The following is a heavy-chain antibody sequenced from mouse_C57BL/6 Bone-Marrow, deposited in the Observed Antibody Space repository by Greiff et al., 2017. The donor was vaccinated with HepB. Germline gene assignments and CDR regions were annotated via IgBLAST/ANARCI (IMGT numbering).Heavy chain of an antibody. J-gene: IGHJ4*01. CDR2: IDPSDSYT. Sequence: QVHVKQPGAELVRPGTSVKLSCKASGYTFTSYWMHWVKQRPGQGLEWIGVIDPSDSYTNYNQKFKGKATLTVDTSSSTAYMQLSSLTSEDSAVYYCARSYYDPSMDYWGQGTSVTVSS. CDR3: ARSYYDPSMDY. D-gene: IGHD2-4*01. CDR1: GYTFTSYW. V-gene: IGHV1-59*01.